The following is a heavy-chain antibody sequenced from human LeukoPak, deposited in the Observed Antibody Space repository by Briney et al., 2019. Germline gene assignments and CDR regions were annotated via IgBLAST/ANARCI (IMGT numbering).Heavy chain of an antibody. V-gene: IGHV1-2*02. CDR3: AKAEPTIAVAGREFDI. J-gene: IGHJ3*02. Sequence: ASVNVSCKASGYTFTGYYIHWVRQAPGQGLEWMGWINPNSGGTNFAQKFQGRVTMTRDTSISTAYMELSRLRSDDTAVYYCAKAEPTIAVAGREFDIWGQGTMVTVSS. D-gene: IGHD6-19*01. CDR1: GYTFTGYY. CDR2: INPNSGGT.